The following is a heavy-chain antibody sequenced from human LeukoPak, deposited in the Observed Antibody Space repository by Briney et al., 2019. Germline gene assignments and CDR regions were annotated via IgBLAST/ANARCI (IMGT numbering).Heavy chain of an antibody. Sequence: KSGGSLRLSCSASGXTFSDYYMSWIRQAPGKGLEWVSYISSSNSYTNYADSVKGRFTISRDSAKNSLFLQMNSLRPEDTAVYYCARGASDFDYWGQGTLVTVSS. J-gene: IGHJ4*02. CDR3: ARGASDFDY. CDR2: ISSSNSYT. D-gene: IGHD5-12*01. CDR1: GXTFSDYY. V-gene: IGHV3-11*05.